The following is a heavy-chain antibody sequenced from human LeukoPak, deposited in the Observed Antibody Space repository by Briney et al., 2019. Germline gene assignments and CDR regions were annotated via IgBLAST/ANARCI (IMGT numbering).Heavy chain of an antibody. D-gene: IGHD5-12*01. CDR2: IRQDGSER. J-gene: IGHJ4*02. CDR1: GFIFSNYW. V-gene: IGHV3-7*01. CDR3: ARDWGSTGYDLYDS. Sequence: GGSLRLSCAASGFIFSNYWMTWVRQAPGKGLEWVAHIRQDGSERHYVDSVKDRFTISRDNAKNSLDLQMVSLRAEDTAVYYCARDWGSTGYDLYDSWGQGTLVTVSS.